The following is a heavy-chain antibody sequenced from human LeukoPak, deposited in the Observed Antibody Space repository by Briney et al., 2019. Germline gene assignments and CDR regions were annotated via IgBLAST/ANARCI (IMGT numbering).Heavy chain of an antibody. Sequence: PGGSLRLSCAASGFTFSSYSMNWVRQAPGKGLEWVSYISSSSSTIYYADSVKGRFTISRDNAKNSLYLQMNSLRAEDTAVYYCARDPVGATAGFDYWGQGTLVTVSS. D-gene: IGHD1-26*01. CDR1: GFTFSSYS. V-gene: IGHV3-48*04. CDR3: ARDPVGATAGFDY. CDR2: ISSSSSTI. J-gene: IGHJ4*02.